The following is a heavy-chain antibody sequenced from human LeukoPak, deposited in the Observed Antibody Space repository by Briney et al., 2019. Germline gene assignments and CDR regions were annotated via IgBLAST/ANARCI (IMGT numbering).Heavy chain of an antibody. CDR3: ARTYLNYYGSGSYYNDNFISYFDY. D-gene: IGHD3-10*01. V-gene: IGHV3-23*01. CDR2: ISGTGGTT. J-gene: IGHJ4*02. Sequence: GGSLRLSCAASGFTFSNYSMSWVRQAPGKGLEWVSTISGTGGTTYYADSVKGRFTISRDNSKNTLFLQFNSLRADDTAVYYCARTYLNYYGSGSYYNDNFISYFDYWGQGTLVTVSS. CDR1: GFTFSNYS.